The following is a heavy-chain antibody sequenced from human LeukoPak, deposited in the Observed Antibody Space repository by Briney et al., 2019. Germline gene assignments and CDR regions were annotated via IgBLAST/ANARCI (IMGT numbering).Heavy chain of an antibody. CDR2: IYHSGST. J-gene: IGHJ3*02. D-gene: IGHD3-22*01. Sequence: PSETLSLTCTVSGYSISSGYYWGWIRQPPGKGLEWIGSIYHSGSTYYNPSLKSRVTISVDTSKNQFSLKLSSVTAADTAVYYCACLTTADAFGIWGQGTMVTVSS. CDR3: ACLTTADAFGI. V-gene: IGHV4-38-2*02. CDR1: GYSISSGYY.